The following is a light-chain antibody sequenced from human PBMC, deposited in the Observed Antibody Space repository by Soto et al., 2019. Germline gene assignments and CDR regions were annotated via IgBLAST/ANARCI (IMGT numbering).Light chain of an antibody. CDR2: EVS. CDR1: SSDVGAYKY. J-gene: IGLJ1*01. CDR3: SSYSISSTLFV. Sequence: QSALTQPASVSGSPGQSITISCTGTSSDVGAYKYVSWYQQHPGKAPKVMIYEVSNRPSGVSNRFSGSKSGNTASLTISGLQAEDEADYFCSSYSISSTLFVFGTATKLTVL. V-gene: IGLV2-14*01.